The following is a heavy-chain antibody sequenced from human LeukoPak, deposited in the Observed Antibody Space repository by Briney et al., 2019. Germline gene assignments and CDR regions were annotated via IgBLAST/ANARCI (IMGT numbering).Heavy chain of an antibody. CDR3: TRDLMDYDVSTGLHHYYMDV. D-gene: IGHD3-9*01. J-gene: IGHJ6*02. V-gene: IGHV3-74*01. CDR2: IDTDTTHT. CDR1: GFTFSSYW. Sequence: PGGSLRLSCAASGFTFSSYWMHWVRQAPGKGLVWDARIDTDTTHTSYAGSVMGRFTVSRDNAKNTLYLQMNSLRVDDTAVYYCTRDLMDYDVSTGLHHYYMDVWGQGTTVTVSS.